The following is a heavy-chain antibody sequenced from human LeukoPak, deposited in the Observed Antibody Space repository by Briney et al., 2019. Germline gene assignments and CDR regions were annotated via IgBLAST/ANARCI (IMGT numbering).Heavy chain of an antibody. V-gene: IGHV4-34*01. CDR2: INHSGST. D-gene: IGHD3-10*01. CDR1: GGSFSGYY. CDR3: ARGPYYYGSGTFYYYYDMDV. Sequence: SETLSLTCAVYGGSFSGYYWSWIRQPPGKGLEWIGEINHSGSTNYNPSLKSRVTISVDTSKNQFSLKLSSVTAADTAVYYCARGPYYYGSGTFYYYYDMDVWGRGTTVTVSS. J-gene: IGHJ6*04.